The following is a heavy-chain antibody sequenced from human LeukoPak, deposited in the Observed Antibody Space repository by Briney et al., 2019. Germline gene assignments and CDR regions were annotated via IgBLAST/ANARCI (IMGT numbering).Heavy chain of an antibody. CDR1: YA. V-gene: IGHV3-23*01. CDR3: AKASYYYDSSGYYY. Sequence: YAMSWGRXAPGKGLEWVSAISGSGGSIYYADSVKGRFTISRDNSKNTLYLQMNSLRAEDTAVYYCAKASYYYDSSGYYYWGQGTLVTVSS. D-gene: IGHD3-22*01. CDR2: ISGSGGSI. J-gene: IGHJ4*02.